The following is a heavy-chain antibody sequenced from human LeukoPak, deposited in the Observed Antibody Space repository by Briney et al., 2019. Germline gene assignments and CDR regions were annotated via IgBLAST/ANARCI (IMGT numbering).Heavy chain of an antibody. J-gene: IGHJ4*02. V-gene: IGHV3-7*01. CDR1: GFTLRSDW. D-gene: IGHD5-12*01. CDR3: ARGPSGYHNT. CDR2: INQDGSLK. Sequence: GGSLRLSCAASGFTLRSDWMNWVRQAPGKGLEWVANINQDGSLKYYVDSVKGRFTISRDNSKNTLYLQMNSLRAEDTAVYYCARGPSGYHNTGGQGTLVTVSS.